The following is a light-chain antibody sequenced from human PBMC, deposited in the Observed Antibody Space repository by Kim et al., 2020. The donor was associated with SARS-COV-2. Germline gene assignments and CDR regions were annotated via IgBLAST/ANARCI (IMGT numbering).Light chain of an antibody. J-gene: IGLJ3*02. Sequence: SYELTQPPSLSVAPGKTARITCGGNNIGSKSVHWYQQKPGQAPVLVIYYDSDRPSGIPERFSGSNSGNTATLTISRVEAGDEADYYCQVWDSSSDHNWVFGGGTQLTVL. CDR2: YDS. V-gene: IGLV3-21*04. CDR1: NIGSKS. CDR3: QVWDSSSDHNWV.